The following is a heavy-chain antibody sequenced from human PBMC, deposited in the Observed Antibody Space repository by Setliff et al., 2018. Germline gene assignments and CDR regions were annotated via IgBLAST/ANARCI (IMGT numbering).Heavy chain of an antibody. CDR2: IYHSGSA. CDR3: AREVGTSTSSDAFDV. D-gene: IGHD1-26*01. V-gene: IGHV4-30-4*08. J-gene: IGHJ3*01. Sequence: PSETLSLTCTVSGDSISSGDYFWSWIRQPPGKGLEWIAYIYHSGSAYYNPSLKSRVTMSIDTSKNQFSLHLTSVTAADTAVYYCAREVGTSTSSDAFDVWGQGMMVTVSS. CDR1: GDSISSGDYF.